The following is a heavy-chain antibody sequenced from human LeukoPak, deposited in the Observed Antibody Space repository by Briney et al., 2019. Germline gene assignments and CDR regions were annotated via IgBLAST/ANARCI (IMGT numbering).Heavy chain of an antibody. CDR1: GFTFSSYA. J-gene: IGHJ4*02. D-gene: IGHD3-3*01. CDR3: AEEVGIFGVVPQVDY. CDR2: ISGSGGST. Sequence: GGSLRLSCAASGFTFSSYAMSWVRQVPGKGLEWVSAISGSGGSTYYADSVKGRFTISRDNSKNTLYLQMNSLRAEDTAVYYCAEEVGIFGVVPQVDYWGQGTLVTVSS. V-gene: IGHV3-23*01.